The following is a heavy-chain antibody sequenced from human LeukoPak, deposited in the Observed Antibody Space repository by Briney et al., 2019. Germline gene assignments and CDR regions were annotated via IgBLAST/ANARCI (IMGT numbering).Heavy chain of an antibody. CDR3: ARDSLAGDNSLDY. CDR2: ILNDGSSA. V-gene: IGHV3-33*05. D-gene: IGHD7-27*01. J-gene: IGHJ4*02. Sequence: GRSLRLSCAASGFTFSTYGMHWVHQAPGKGLEWVAVILNDGSSAHYADSVRGRFTTSRDNSRNTLYLEVNSLRAEDTAVYYCARDSLAGDNSLDYWGRGTLVTVSS. CDR1: GFTFSTYG.